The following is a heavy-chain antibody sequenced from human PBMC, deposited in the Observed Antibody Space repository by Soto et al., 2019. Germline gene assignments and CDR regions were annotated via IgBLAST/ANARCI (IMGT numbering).Heavy chain of an antibody. Sequence: QIHLVQSGAEVKKPGASVKVSCKGSGYGFATDGITWVRQAPGRGLEWMAGISDHNGNKNYAQKLQGRVTVTRDTSTSTAYMELRSLRSDDTAVYYCASGRYGDYWGQGALVTVSS. J-gene: IGHJ4*02. CDR3: ASGRYGDY. CDR2: ISDHNGNK. CDR1: GYGFATDG. V-gene: IGHV1-18*01. D-gene: IGHD1-26*01.